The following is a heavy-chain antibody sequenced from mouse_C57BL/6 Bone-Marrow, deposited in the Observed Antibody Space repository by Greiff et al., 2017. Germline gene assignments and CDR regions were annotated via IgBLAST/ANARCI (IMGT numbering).Heavy chain of an antibody. Sequence: QVQLQQSGAELAKPGASVKLSCKASGYTFTSYWMHWVKQRPGQGLEWIGYINPSSGYTKYNQKFKDKATLNAVKSSSTAYKQLSSRTYEDSAVYYCAREAWIKASLYAMYYWGQGTSVTVSS. CDR2: INPSSGYT. CDR1: GYTFTSYW. D-gene: IGHD1-3*01. CDR3: AREAWIKASLYAMYY. V-gene: IGHV1-7*01. J-gene: IGHJ4*01.